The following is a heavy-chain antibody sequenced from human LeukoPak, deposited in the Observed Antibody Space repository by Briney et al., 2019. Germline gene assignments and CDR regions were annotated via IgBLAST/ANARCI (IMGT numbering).Heavy chain of an antibody. CDR2: ISYDGSNK. CDR1: GFTLSSYA. D-gene: IGHD2-2*01. CDR3: ARTFVVVPAATTTVRAILDY. V-gene: IGHV3-30*04. J-gene: IGHJ4*02. Sequence: GGSLRLSCAASGFTLSSYAMHWVRRAPGKGLEWVALISYDGSNKYYADSVKGRFTISRDNSKNTLYLQMSDLRTEDTAVYYCARTFVVVPAATTTVRAILDYWGQGTLVTVSS.